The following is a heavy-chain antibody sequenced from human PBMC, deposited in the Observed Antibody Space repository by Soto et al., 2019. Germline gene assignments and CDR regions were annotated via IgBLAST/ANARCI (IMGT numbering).Heavy chain of an antibody. CDR3: ARHAPITMIVH. CDR1: GYSFTSYW. V-gene: IGHV5-10-1*01. Sequence: PXDSLTISCKGSGYSFTSYWISLVRQMPGKGLEWMGRIDPSDSYTNYSPSFQGHVTISADKSISTAYLQWSSLKASDTAMYYCARHAPITMIVHWGQGTLVTVSS. J-gene: IGHJ1*01. CDR2: IDPSDSYT. D-gene: IGHD3-22*01.